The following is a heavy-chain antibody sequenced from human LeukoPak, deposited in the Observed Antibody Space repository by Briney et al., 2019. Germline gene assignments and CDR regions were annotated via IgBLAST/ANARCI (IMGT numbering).Heavy chain of an antibody. Sequence: GGSLRLSCAASGFTFSTYAMSWVRQAPGKGLEWVSAINGIGGSTYYADSVKGRFTISRDDSKNTLYLQMNSLRAEDTAVYYCARGVGSGSRLRAGDYWGQGTLVTVSS. CDR2: INGIGGST. J-gene: IGHJ4*02. CDR3: ARGVGSGSRLRAGDY. V-gene: IGHV3-23*01. D-gene: IGHD1-26*01. CDR1: GFTFSTYA.